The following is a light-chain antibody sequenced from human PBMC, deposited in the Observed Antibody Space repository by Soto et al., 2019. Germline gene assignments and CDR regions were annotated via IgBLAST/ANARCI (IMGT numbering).Light chain of an antibody. V-gene: IGKV3-15*01. Sequence: EIVLTQSPATLSVSPGERATLSCRASQSIRSLLAWYPQRPGQAPRLLIYGASPRETGILAMFSGSGAGTDCTRTISSLQYEDVSVDYCPQYYDWPITFGQGTRLEIK. J-gene: IGKJ5*01. CDR1: QSIRSL. CDR2: GAS. CDR3: PQYYDWPIT.